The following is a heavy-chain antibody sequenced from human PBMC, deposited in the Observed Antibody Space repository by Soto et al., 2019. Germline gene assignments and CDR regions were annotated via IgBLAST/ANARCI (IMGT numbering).Heavy chain of an antibody. CDR3: ARASTGPFDP. J-gene: IGHJ5*02. V-gene: IGHV3-30-3*01. Sequence: QVQLVESGGGVVQPGRSLRLSCAASGFTFSSYAMHWVRQAPGKGLEWVAVISYDGSNKYYADSVKGRFTISRDNSKNTLYLQMNSLRAEDTAVYYWARASTGPFDPWGQGTLVTVSS. CDR1: GFTFSSYA. CDR2: ISYDGSNK.